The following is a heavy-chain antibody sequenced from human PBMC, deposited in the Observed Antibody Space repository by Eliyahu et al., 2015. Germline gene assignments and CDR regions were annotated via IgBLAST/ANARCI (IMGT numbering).Heavy chain of an antibody. CDR2: IYYSGST. D-gene: IGHD3-22*01. J-gene: IGHJ4*02. CDR1: GXSISSGDYY. V-gene: IGHV4-30-4*01. Sequence: QVQLQESGPGLVKPSQTLSXTCTVXGXSISSGDYYWSWIRQPPGKGLEWIGYIYYSGSTYYNPSLKSRVTISVDTSKNQFSLKLSSVTAADTAVYYCAIRGGDSSGYHLIDYWGQGTLVTVSS. CDR3: AIRGGDSSGYHLIDY.